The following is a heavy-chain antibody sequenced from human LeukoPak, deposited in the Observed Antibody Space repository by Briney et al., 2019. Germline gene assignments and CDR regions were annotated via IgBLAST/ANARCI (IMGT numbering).Heavy chain of an antibody. CDR3: ARGGQKRYYYDSSGLFDY. J-gene: IGHJ4*02. CDR1: GGSISSGDYY. V-gene: IGHV4-30-4*01. CDR2: IYYSGST. Sequence: PSETLSLTCTVSGGSISSGDYYWSWIRQPPGKGLEWIVYIYYSGSTYYNPSLKSRVTISVDTSKNQFSLKLSSVTAADTAVYYCARGGQKRYYYDSSGLFDYWGQGTLVTLSS. D-gene: IGHD3-22*01.